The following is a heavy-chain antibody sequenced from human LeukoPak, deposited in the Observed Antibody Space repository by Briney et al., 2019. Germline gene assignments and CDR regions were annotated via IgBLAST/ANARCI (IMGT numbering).Heavy chain of an antibody. CDR3: ARRSAAKDAFDI. CDR2: ISTGGSAI. V-gene: IGHV3-48*03. D-gene: IGHD6-25*01. J-gene: IGHJ3*02. CDR1: GFTFSSYE. Sequence: PGGSLRLSCAASGFTFSSYEMNWVRQAPGKGLEWVSYISTGGSAIYYADSVKGRFTISRDNAKNSLYLQMNSLRAEDTAVYYCARRSAAKDAFDIWGQGTMVTVSS.